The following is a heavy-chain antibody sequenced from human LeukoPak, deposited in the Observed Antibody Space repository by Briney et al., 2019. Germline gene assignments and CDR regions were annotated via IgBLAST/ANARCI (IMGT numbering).Heavy chain of an antibody. CDR2: IYHSGST. V-gene: IGHV4-30-2*01. CDR3: ASSFGEFFSFDY. D-gene: IGHD3-10*01. J-gene: IGHJ4*02. Sequence: SQTLSLTCAVSGGSISSGGYSWSWIRQPPGKGLEWIGYIYHSGSTYYNPSLKSRVTISVDRSKNQFSLKLSSVTAADTAVYYCASSFGEFFSFDYWGQGTLVTVSS. CDR1: GGSISSGGYS.